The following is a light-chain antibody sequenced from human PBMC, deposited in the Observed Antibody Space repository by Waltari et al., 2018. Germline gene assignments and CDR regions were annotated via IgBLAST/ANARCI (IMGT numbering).Light chain of an antibody. V-gene: IGKV1-NL1*01. CDR2: AAS. Sequence: DIQMTQSPSSLSAFVGDRVTITCRASQGISNSLAWYQQKPGKAPKLLLYAASRLESGVPSRFSGSGSGTDYTLSISSLQPEDCATYYCQQYYSIALNFGGGTKVEIK. J-gene: IGKJ4*01. CDR1: QGISNS. CDR3: QQYYSIALN.